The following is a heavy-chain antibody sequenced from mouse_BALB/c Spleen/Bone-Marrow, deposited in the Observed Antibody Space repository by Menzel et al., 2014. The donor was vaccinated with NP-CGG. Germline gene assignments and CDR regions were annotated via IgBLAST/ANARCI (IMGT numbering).Heavy chain of an antibody. D-gene: IGHD4-1*02. V-gene: IGHV1-54*01. CDR3: ARWSTGTRAMDY. CDR1: GYAFTNYL. Sequence: VKLMESGADLVRPGTSVKVSCKASGYAFTNYLIEWVKQRPGQGLEWIGVINPGSGGTNYNEKFKGKATLTADKSSSTAYMQLSSLTSNDSAVYFCARWSTGTRAMDYWGQGTSVTVSS. CDR2: INPGSGGT. J-gene: IGHJ4*01.